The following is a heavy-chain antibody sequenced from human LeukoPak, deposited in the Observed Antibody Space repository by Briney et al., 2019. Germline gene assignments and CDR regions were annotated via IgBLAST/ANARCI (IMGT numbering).Heavy chain of an antibody. V-gene: IGHV4-39*07. CDR2: INHSGST. CDR3: ASHRPRKSYYYYYMDV. CDR1: GGSISSSSYY. Sequence: SETLSLTCTVSGGSISSSSYYWSWIRQPPGKGLEWIGEINHSGSTNYNPSLKSRVTISVDTSKNQFSLKLSSVTAADTAVYYCASHRPRKSYYYYYMDVWGKGTTVTVSS. J-gene: IGHJ6*03.